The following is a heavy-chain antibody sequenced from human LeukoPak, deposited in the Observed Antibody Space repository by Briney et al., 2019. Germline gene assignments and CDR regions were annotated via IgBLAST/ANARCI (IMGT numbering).Heavy chain of an antibody. CDR2: INSDGSST. CDR3: TPLGYCSSTSCYDAFDI. Sequence: GGSLRLSCAASGFTFNSYWMHWVRQAPGKGLVWVSRINSDGSSTSYADSVRGRFTISRDNAKNSLYLQMNSLRAEDTALYYCTPLGYCSSTSCYDAFDIWGQGTMVTVSS. V-gene: IGHV3-74*01. J-gene: IGHJ3*02. CDR1: GFTFNSYW. D-gene: IGHD2-2*01.